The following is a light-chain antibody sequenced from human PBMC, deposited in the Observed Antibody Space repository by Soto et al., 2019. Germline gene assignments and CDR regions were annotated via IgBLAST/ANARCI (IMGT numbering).Light chain of an antibody. V-gene: IGLV2-14*01. J-gene: IGLJ1*01. Sequence: QSVLTQPASVSGSPGQSITISCTGTSSDGGGYSRVSWYQHHPGKAPKLIIYEVSDRPSGVSNRFSGSKSGNTASLTISGLQAEDEADYYCNSYTSSNTRVFGTGTKVTVL. CDR1: SSDGGGYSR. CDR2: EVS. CDR3: NSYTSSNTRV.